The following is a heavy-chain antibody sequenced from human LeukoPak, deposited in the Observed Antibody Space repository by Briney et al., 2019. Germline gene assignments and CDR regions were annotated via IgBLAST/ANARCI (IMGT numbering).Heavy chain of an antibody. CDR3: AREGKTYSSSWLSFDY. CDR1: GFTFSSYG. Sequence: GGSLRLSCAASGFTFSSYGMHWVRQAPGKGLEWVAVISYDGSNKYYADSVKGRFTISRDNSRNTLYLQMNSLRAEDTAVYYCAREGKTYSSSWLSFDYWGQGTLVTVSS. D-gene: IGHD6-13*01. V-gene: IGHV3-30*19. CDR2: ISYDGSNK. J-gene: IGHJ4*02.